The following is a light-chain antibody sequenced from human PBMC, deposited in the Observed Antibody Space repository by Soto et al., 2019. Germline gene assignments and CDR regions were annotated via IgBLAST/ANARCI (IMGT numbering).Light chain of an antibody. J-gene: IGLJ2*01. CDR1: SRDVGGYNY. V-gene: IGLV2-14*01. CDR3: SSYASTSTVL. Sequence: QSALTQPASVSGSPGQSITISCTGPSRDVGGYNYVSWYQQHPGKTPKLMIFEVSNRPSGVSNRFSGSKSGNTASLTISGLQDEDEADYYCSSYASTSTVLFGGGTKVTVL. CDR2: EVS.